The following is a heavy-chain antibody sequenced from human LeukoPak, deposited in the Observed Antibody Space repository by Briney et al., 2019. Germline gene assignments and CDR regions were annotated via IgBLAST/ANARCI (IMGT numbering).Heavy chain of an antibody. CDR3: ARVTY. J-gene: IGHJ4*02. CDR2: INWNSGSM. CDR1: GFTFDDYA. Sequence: GGSLRLSCAASGFTFDDYAMHWVRQAPGKGLEWVSGINWNSGSMEFADSVKGRFTISRDNAKNSLYLQMNSLRAEDTAVYYCARVTYWGQGTLVTVSS. V-gene: IGHV3-9*01.